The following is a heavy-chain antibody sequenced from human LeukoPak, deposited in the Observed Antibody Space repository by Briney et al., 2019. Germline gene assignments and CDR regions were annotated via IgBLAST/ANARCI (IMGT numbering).Heavy chain of an antibody. Sequence: ASVKVSCKASGYTFTSHGISWVRQAPGQGLEWMGWISAYEGNTNYAQKFQDRVIMTTDTSTSTAYMELRSLRSDDTAVYYCARDFGRVSSSWYGVRAAQYLQHWGQGTPLIVSP. CDR2: ISAYEGNT. CDR3: ARDFGRVSSSWYGVRAAQYLQH. D-gene: IGHD6-13*01. J-gene: IGHJ1*01. CDR1: GYTFTSHG. V-gene: IGHV1-18*01.